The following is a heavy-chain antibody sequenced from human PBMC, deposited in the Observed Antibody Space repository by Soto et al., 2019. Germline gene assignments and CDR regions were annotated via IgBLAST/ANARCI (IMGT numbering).Heavy chain of an antibody. CDR1: GYTLTSYY. CDR3: ARGISTTRYYYYYGMDV. D-gene: IGHD2-2*01. J-gene: IGHJ6*02. V-gene: IGHV1-46*01. Sequence: ASVKVSCKASGYTLTSYYLHWVRQAPGQGPEWMGIINPSGGMTNDAQKFQDRVTMTSDTSTSTVYMELSSLRSEDTAVYYCARGISTTRYYYYYGMDVWGQGTTVTVSS. CDR2: INPSGGMT.